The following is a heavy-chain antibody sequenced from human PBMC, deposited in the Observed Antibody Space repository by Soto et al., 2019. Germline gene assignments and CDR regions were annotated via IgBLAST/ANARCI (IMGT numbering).Heavy chain of an antibody. CDR1: GGTFSSYA. CDR2: IIPIFGTA. V-gene: IGHV1-69*01. J-gene: IGHJ6*02. Sequence: QVQLVQSGAEVKKPGSSVKVSCKDSGGTFSSYAISWVRQAPGQGLEWMGGIIPIFGTANYAQKFQGRVTITADESTSTAYMELSSLRSEDTAVYYCARGRDIVVVPAAIGGYYYYGMDVWGQGTTVTVSS. D-gene: IGHD2-2*01. CDR3: ARGRDIVVVPAAIGGYYYYGMDV.